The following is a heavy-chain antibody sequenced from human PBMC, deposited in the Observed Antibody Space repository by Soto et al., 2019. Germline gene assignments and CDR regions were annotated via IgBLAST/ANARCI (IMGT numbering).Heavy chain of an antibody. V-gene: IGHV4-31*03. Sequence: SETLSLTCTVSGGSISSGGYYWSWIRQHPGKGLEWIGYIYYSGSTYYNPSLKSRVTISVDTSKNQFSLKLSSVTDAETAVYYCARGSRGYSYGYDYWGQGTLVTV. J-gene: IGHJ4*02. CDR2: IYYSGST. D-gene: IGHD5-18*01. CDR1: GGSISSGGYY. CDR3: ARGSRGYSYGYDY.